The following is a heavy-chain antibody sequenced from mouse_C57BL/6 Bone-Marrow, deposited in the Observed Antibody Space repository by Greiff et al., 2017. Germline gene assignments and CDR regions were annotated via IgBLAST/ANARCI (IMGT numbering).Heavy chain of an antibody. J-gene: IGHJ1*03. V-gene: IGHV1-9*01. Sequence: VQLQQSGAELMKPGASVKLSCKATGYTFTGYWIEWVKQRPGHGLEWIGEILPGSGSTNYNEKFKGKATFTADTSSNTAYMQRSSLTAEDSAFYYCANTTVDWYFDVWGTGTTVTVSS. CDR2: ILPGSGST. CDR1: GYTFTGYW. D-gene: IGHD1-1*01. CDR3: ANTTVDWYFDV.